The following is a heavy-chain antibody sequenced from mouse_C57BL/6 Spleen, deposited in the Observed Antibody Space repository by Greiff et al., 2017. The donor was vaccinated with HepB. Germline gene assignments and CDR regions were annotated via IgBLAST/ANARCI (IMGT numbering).Heavy chain of an antibody. J-gene: IGHJ2*01. CDR1: GYTFTTYP. Sequence: VQGVESGAELVKPGASVKMSCKASGYTFTTYPIEWMKQNHGKSLEWIGNFHPYNVDTKYNEKFKGKATLTVEKSSSTVYLELSRLTSDDSAVYYCARAYYYGSPYFDYWGQGTTLTVSS. V-gene: IGHV1-47*01. D-gene: IGHD1-1*01. CDR3: ARAYYYGSPYFDY. CDR2: FHPYNVDT.